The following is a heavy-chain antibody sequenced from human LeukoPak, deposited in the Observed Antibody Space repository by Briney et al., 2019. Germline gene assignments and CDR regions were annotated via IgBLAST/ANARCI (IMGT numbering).Heavy chain of an antibody. D-gene: IGHD4-23*01. V-gene: IGHV4-39*07. Sequence: SETLSLTCTVSGGSISSSSYFWGWIRQPPGKGLEWIGSIYYSGSTYYNPSLKSRVTISVDTSKNQFSLKLSSVTAVDTAVYYCARGWNYGGNSGYWGQGTLVTVSS. CDR2: IYYSGST. CDR3: ARGWNYGGNSGY. CDR1: GGSISSSSYF. J-gene: IGHJ4*02.